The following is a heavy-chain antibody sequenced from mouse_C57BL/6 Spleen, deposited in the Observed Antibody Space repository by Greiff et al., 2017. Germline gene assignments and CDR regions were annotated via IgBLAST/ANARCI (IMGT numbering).Heavy chain of an antibody. CDR3: ARTGYSNYGFDV. D-gene: IGHD2-5*01. V-gene: IGHV1-54*01. CDR1: GYAFTNYL. CDR2: INPGSGGT. J-gene: IGHJ1*03. Sequence: QVQLQQSGAELVRPGTSVKVSCKASGYAFTNYLIEWVKQRPGQGLEWIGVINPGSGGTNYNEKFKGKATLTADKSSSTAYMQLSSLTSEDAAVCVCARTGYSNYGFDVWGTGTTVTVSS.